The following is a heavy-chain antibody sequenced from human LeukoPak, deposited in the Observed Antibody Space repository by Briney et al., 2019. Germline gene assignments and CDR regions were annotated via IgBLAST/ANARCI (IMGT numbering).Heavy chain of an antibody. CDR1: GGSFSGYY. J-gene: IGHJ4*02. CDR2: INHSGST. D-gene: IGHD6-19*01. CDR3: ARSRGSGWNVRLYYFHY. Sequence: SETLSLTCAVYGGSFSGYYWSWIRQPPGKGLEWIGEINHSGSTNYNPSLKSRVTISVDTSKNQFSLKLSSVTAADTAVYYCARSRGSGWNVRLYYFHYWGQGTLVTVS. V-gene: IGHV4-34*01.